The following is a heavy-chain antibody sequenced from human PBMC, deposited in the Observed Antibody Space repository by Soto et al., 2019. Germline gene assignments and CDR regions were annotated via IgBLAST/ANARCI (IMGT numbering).Heavy chain of an antibody. CDR1: GGSISGYY. V-gene: IGHV4-59*06. D-gene: IGHD2-2*01. J-gene: IGHJ4*02. CDR3: ARSSTSANYFDY. CDR2: IYYSGST. Sequence: SETLSLTCTVSGGSISGYYWSWIRQHPGKGLEWIGYIYYSGSTYYNPSLKSRVTISVDTSKNQFSLKLSSVTAADTAVYYCARSSTSANYFDYWGQGTLVTVSS.